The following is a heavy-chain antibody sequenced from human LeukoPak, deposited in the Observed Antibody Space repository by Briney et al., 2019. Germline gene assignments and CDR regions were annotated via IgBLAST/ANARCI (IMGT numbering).Heavy chain of an antibody. D-gene: IGHD3-3*02. J-gene: IGHJ4*02. CDR2: IDYTGST. Sequence: SETLSLTCTVSGGTISSYYWSWIRQPPGKGLDWVANIDYTGSTKYDPSLKRRVLISVDTSTIRSSLKVLSVPAADTPAYFCAKPLAPIFHSVLGYRGQGALVTASS. CDR3: AKPLAPIFHSVLGY. CDR1: GGTISSYY. V-gene: IGHV4-59*08.